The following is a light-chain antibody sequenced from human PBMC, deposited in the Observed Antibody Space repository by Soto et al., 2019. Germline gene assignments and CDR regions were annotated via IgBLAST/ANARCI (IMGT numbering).Light chain of an antibody. V-gene: IGKV3-20*01. J-gene: IGKJ4*01. CDR2: GAS. CDR1: QSVSKNY. Sequence: EIVLTQSPGTLSLSPGERGTLSCRASQSVSKNYLAWYQQKPGQAPRLLIYGASSRATGIPDRFSGSGSGTDFTLTINRLEPEDFAVYSCQQYASSPLTFGGGTKVEIK. CDR3: QQYASSPLT.